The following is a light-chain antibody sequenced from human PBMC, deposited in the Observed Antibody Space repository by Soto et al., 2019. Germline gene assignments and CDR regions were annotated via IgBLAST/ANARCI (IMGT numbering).Light chain of an antibody. J-gene: IGKJ5*01. V-gene: IGKV3-15*01. Sequence: EIVMTHSPATLSVSPGDRXTLXFLASQSVSSNLAWYQQKPGQAPRLLIYDTSTRATGIPARFSGSGSGTEFTLTISSLQSEDFAVYYCQQYNNWPPITFGQGTRLE. CDR2: DTS. CDR1: QSVSSN. CDR3: QQYNNWPPIT.